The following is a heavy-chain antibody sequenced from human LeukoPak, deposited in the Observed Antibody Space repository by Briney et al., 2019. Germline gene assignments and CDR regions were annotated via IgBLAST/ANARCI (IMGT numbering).Heavy chain of an antibody. J-gene: IGHJ4*02. CDR1: GGTFSSYA. CDR3: ARGGRGVYSGYDWSYFDY. CDR2: IIPIFGTA. D-gene: IGHD5-12*01. V-gene: IGHV1-69*13. Sequence: SVKVSCKASGGTFSSYAISWVRQAPGQGLEWMGGIIPIFGTANYAQKFQGRVTITADESTSTAYMELSSLKSEDTAVYYCARGGRGVYSGYDWSYFDYWGQGTLVTVSS.